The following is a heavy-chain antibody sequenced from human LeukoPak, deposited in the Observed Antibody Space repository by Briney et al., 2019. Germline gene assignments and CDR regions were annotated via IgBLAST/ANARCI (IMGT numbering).Heavy chain of an antibody. CDR3: VRVSLGNDYGSGSYDY. Sequence: GGSLRLSCAASGFTFSNYNMNWVRQAPWKGLEWVSSISSSTRNINYVDSVKGRFTISRDNAKNSLYLQMNSLRAEDTAVYYCVRVSLGNDYGSGSYDYWGQGTLVTVSS. CDR1: GFTFSNYN. D-gene: IGHD3-10*01. CDR2: ISSSTRNI. J-gene: IGHJ4*02. V-gene: IGHV3-21*01.